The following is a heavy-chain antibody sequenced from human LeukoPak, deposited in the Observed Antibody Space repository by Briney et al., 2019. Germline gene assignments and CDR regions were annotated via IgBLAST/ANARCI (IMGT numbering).Heavy chain of an antibody. Sequence: GGSLRLSCAVSGFAFGSEAMSWVRQSPARGLEWVASISPGGGTTYYADYVKGRFTISRDNSKNSLFVQMNSLRAEDTAVYYCAKDRVPYGEKEFDYWGQGTLVTVSS. J-gene: IGHJ4*02. V-gene: IGHV3-23*01. CDR3: AKDRVPYGEKEFDY. D-gene: IGHD4-17*01. CDR1: GFAFGSEA. CDR2: ISPGGGTT.